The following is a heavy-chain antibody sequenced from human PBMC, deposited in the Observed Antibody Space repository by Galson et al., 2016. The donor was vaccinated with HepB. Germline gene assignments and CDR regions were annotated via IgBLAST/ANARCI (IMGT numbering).Heavy chain of an antibody. V-gene: IGHV3-23*01. J-gene: IGHJ4*02. CDR2: IRGSGAST. CDR3: ARHFSGSY. D-gene: IGHD3-22*01. CDR1: GLTVSNTY. Sequence: FLRLSCAASGLTVSNTYMSWFRPAPGRGLEWVSGIRGSGASTTYADSVKGRFTISRDNSKNALHLQMNSLRAEDTAMYFCARHFSGSYLGQGTLVTVSS.